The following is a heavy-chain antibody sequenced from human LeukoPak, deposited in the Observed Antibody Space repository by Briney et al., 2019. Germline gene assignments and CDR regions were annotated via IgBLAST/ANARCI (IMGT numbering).Heavy chain of an antibody. Sequence: GGSLRLSCAASGFTFSSYNMNWVRQAPGKGLEWVSAISSSDTYIYYADSVKGRFTISRDNAKNSVYLQMNSLRAEDTAVYYCSRGSSWYRGGADYWGQGTLVTVSS. J-gene: IGHJ4*02. CDR3: SRGSSWYRGGADY. V-gene: IGHV3-21*06. D-gene: IGHD6-13*01. CDR2: ISSSDTYI. CDR1: GFTFSSYN.